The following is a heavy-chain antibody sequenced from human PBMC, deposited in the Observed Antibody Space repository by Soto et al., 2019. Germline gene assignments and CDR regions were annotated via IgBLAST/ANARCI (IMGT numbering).Heavy chain of an antibody. CDR1: GFTFSSYA. J-gene: IGHJ4*02. V-gene: IGHV3-23*01. Sequence: GGSLRLSCAASGFTFSSYAMSWVRQATGKGLEWVSAISGSGGSTYYADSVKGRFTISRDNSKNTLYLQMNSLRAEDTAVYYCAKDPGYSSSWHTFDYWGQGTLVTVSS. CDR3: AKDPGYSSSWHTFDY. D-gene: IGHD6-13*01. CDR2: ISGSGGST.